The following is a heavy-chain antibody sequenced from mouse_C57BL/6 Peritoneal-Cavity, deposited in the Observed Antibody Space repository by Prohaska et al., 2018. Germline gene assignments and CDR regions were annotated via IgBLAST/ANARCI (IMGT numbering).Heavy chain of an antibody. CDR3: ARDGATVVAKRDYAMDY. CDR2: T. D-gene: IGHD1-1*01. Sequence: TEYNEKFKGKATLTSDTSSSTAYMQLSSLTSEDSAIYCCARDGATVVAKRDYAMDYWGQGTSVTVSS. J-gene: IGHJ4*01. V-gene: IGHV1-58*01.